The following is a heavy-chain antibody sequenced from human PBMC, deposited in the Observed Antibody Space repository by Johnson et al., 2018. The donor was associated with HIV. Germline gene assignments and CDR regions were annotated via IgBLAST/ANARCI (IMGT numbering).Heavy chain of an antibody. V-gene: IGHV3-66*01. J-gene: IGHJ3*02. D-gene: IGHD2-8*01. Sequence: VQLVESGGGLVQPGGSLRLSCAASGLTVSSNYMSWVRQAPGKGLEWVSIIYSGGSTYYADSVRGRFTVSRDNSKNTVFLQMNSLRVEDTAVYYCARDRGTIFDIGGQGTTVTVSS. CDR2: IYSGGST. CDR1: GLTVSSNY. CDR3: ARDRGTIFDI.